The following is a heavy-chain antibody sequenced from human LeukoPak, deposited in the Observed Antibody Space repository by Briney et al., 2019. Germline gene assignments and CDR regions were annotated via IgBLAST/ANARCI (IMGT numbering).Heavy chain of an antibody. D-gene: IGHD1-1*01. Sequence: PSETLSLTCTVSGGSISSSSYYWGWIRQPPGKGLEWIVSIYYSGNTYYNPSLKRRVTISVDTSTKQFSLKLSSVTAADTAVYYCARHKSWNETPFDYWGQGTLVTVSS. J-gene: IGHJ4*02. CDR1: GGSISSSSYY. CDR3: ARHKSWNETPFDY. CDR2: IYYSGNT. V-gene: IGHV4-39*01.